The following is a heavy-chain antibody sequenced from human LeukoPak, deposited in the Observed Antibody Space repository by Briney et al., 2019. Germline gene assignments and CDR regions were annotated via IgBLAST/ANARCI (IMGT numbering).Heavy chain of an antibody. CDR1: GYSISNGYY. J-gene: IGHJ5*02. V-gene: IGHV4-38-2*02. Sequence: SETLSLTCTVSGYSISNGYYSGWIRQPPGMRPEWIGSIYHSGTTYYNPSLKSRVIMSVNTSKNHFSLRLSSVTAADTAVYYCARGDYSSSWYEYNWFDPWGQGTLVTVSS. CDR2: IYHSGTT. D-gene: IGHD6-13*01. CDR3: ARGDYSSSWYEYNWFDP.